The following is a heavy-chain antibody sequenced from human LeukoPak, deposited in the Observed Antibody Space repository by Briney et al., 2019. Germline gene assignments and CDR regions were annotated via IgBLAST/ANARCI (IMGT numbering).Heavy chain of an antibody. CDR1: GGSISSYY. D-gene: IGHD6-19*01. CDR2: IYTSGSA. CDR3: ATTAYSSAWRFDY. V-gene: IGHV4-4*07. J-gene: IGHJ4*02. Sequence: SETLSLTCTVSGGSISSYYCTWIRQPAGKGLEWIGRIYTSGSAAYNPSLNSRVTMSVDTSKNQFSLKLNSATAADTAVYYCATTAYSSAWRFDYWGQGALVTVSS.